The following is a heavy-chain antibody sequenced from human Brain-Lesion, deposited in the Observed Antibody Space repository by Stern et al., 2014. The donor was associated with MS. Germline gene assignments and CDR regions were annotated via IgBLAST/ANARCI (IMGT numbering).Heavy chain of an antibody. D-gene: IGHD1-26*01. CDR3: ATLSPGAGGNYYRHFDY. CDR1: GYTLTELS. CDR2: FDPEDGET. V-gene: IGHV1-24*01. Sequence: MQLVESGAEVKKPGASVKVSCKVSGYTLTELSMHWVRQAPRKGLEWMGGFDPEDGETIYAQKFQGRVTMTEDTSTDTACMELSSLRSEDTAVYYCATLSPGAGGNYYRHFDYWGQGTLVTVSS. J-gene: IGHJ4*02.